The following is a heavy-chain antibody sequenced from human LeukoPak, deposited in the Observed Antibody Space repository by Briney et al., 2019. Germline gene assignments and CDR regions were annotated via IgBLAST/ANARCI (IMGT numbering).Heavy chain of an antibody. CDR3: ARWGSSSRWFDP. V-gene: IGHV4-34*01. CDR1: GGSFSGYY. CDR2: INHSGST. Sequence: SETLSLTCAVYGGSFSGYYWSWIRQPPGKGLEWIGEINHSGSTNYNPSLKSRVTISVDTSKNQFSLKLSSVTAADTAVYYCARWGSSSRWFDPWGQGTLVTVSS. D-gene: IGHD6-6*01. J-gene: IGHJ5*02.